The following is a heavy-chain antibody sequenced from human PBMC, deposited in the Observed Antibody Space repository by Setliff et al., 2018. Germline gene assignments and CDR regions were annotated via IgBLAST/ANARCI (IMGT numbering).Heavy chain of an antibody. V-gene: IGHV1-69*10. CDR1: GGTFSSYA. CDR2: IIPILGIA. D-gene: IGHD2-8*02. Sequence: SVKVSCKASGGTFSSYAISWVRQAPGQGLEWMGGIIPILGIANYAQKFQGRVTITADESTSTAYMELSSLRSEDTAVYYCTVYNTGSSKDHYWGQGTPVTVSS. CDR3: TVYNTGSSKDHY. J-gene: IGHJ4*02.